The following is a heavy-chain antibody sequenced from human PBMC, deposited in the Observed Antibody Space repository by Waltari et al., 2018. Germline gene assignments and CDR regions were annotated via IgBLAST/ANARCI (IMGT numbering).Heavy chain of an antibody. CDR1: GFIFSIYS. J-gene: IGHJ3*02. Sequence: EEQLVESGGGLVQPGGSLRLSCAPSGFIFSIYSMNWVRQAPGQGLEWISYISSVGTTIYYADSVKGRVTISRDNAKNSLHLQMNSLRAEDTAVYYCVREIRGTGYFPDAFDIWGQGTMVSVSS. CDR2: ISSVGTTI. V-gene: IGHV3-48*01. D-gene: IGHD3-9*01. CDR3: VREIRGTGYFPDAFDI.